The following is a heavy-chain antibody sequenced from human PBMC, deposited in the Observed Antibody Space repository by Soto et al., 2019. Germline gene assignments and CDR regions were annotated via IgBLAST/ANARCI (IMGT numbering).Heavy chain of an antibody. CDR1: GFTFSSYA. CDR3: ARDLAGYSNSPGYYYYYGMDV. V-gene: IGHV3-23*01. CDR2: ISGRGDST. Sequence: PGGSLRLSCAASGFTFSSYAMNWLRQAPGKGLEWVSAISGRGDSTYYVDSVKGRFTISRDNSNNTLYPQMNSLRAEDTAVYYCARDLAGYSNSPGYYYYYGMDVWGQGTTVTVSS. D-gene: IGHD6-13*01. J-gene: IGHJ6*02.